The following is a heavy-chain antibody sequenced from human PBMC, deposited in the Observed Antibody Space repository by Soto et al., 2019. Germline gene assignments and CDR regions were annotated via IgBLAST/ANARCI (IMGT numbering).Heavy chain of an antibody. CDR3: ATGAAAGFLHPLLDY. Sequence: SETLSLTCAVSGGSISSSNWWSWVRQPPGKGLEWIGEIYHSGSTNYNPSLKSRVTISVDKSKNQFSLKLSSVTAADTAVYYCATGAAAGFLHPLLDYWGQGTLVTVSS. J-gene: IGHJ4*02. V-gene: IGHV4-4*02. CDR1: GGSISSSNW. CDR2: IYHSGST. D-gene: IGHD6-13*01.